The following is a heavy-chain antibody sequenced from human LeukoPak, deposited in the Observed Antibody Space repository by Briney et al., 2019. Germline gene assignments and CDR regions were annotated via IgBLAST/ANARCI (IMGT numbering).Heavy chain of an antibody. D-gene: IGHD2-2*01. CDR1: GYTFTSYD. CDR2: MNPNSGNT. V-gene: IGHV1-8*01. J-gene: IGHJ3*02. CDR3: ATGFAMIDAFDI. Sequence: ASVKVSCKASGYTFTSYDINWVRQATGQGLEWMGWMNPNSGNTGYAQKFQGRVTMTEDTSTDTAYMELSSLRSEDTAVYYCATGFAMIDAFDIWGQGTMVTVSS.